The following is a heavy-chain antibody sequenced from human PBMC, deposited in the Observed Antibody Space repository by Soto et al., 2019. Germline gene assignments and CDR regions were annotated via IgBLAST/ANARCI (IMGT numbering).Heavy chain of an antibody. J-gene: IGHJ4*02. Sequence: QVQLVQSGAEVKKPGSSVKVSCKASGGTFSSYAISWVQQAPGQGLEWMGGIIPIFGTANYAQKFQGRVTITADESTSTAYMELSSLRSEDTAVYYCASQLRGYSYGLFDYWGQGTLVTVSS. D-gene: IGHD5-18*01. V-gene: IGHV1-69*01. CDR1: GGTFSSYA. CDR3: ASQLRGYSYGLFDY. CDR2: IIPIFGTA.